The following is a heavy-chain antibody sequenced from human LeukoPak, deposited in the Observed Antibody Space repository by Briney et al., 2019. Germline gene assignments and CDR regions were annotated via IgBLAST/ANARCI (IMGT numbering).Heavy chain of an antibody. CDR3: AREGDYFDS. CDR2: MYYSGST. J-gene: IGHJ4*02. D-gene: IGHD3-16*01. V-gene: IGHV4-59*01. CDR1: GGSISSYF. Sequence: SETLSLTCTVSGGSISSYFWSWIRQPPGKGLEWIGYMYYSGSTNYNPSLKSRVTISVDTSKNQFSLKLSSVTAADTAVCYCAREGDYFDSWGQGTLVTVSS.